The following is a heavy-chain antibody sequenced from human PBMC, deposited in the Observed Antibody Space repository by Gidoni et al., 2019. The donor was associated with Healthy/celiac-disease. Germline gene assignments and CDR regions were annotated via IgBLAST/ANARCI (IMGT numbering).Heavy chain of an antibody. CDR3: TTVGATYYYYGMDV. Sequence: EVQLVESGGGLVKPGRSLRLSCTASGFTLGDYAMCWFRQAPGKGLEWVGFIRSKAYGGTTEYAASVKGRFTISRDDSKSIAYLQMNSLKTEDTAVYYCTTVGATYYYYGMDVWGQGTTVTVSS. V-gene: IGHV3-49*05. CDR1: GFTLGDYA. D-gene: IGHD1-26*01. J-gene: IGHJ6*02. CDR2: IRSKAYGGTT.